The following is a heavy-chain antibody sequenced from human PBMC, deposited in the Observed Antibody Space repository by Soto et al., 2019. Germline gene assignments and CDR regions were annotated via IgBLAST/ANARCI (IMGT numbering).Heavy chain of an antibody. V-gene: IGHV4-30-2*01. J-gene: IGHJ5*02. D-gene: IGHD3-10*01. CDR3: ARGPHRITMVRGVRNWFDP. CDR2: IYHSGST. CDR1: GGSISSGGYS. Sequence: SETLSLTCAVSGGSISSGGYSWSWIRQPPGKGLEWIGYIYHSGSTYYNPSLKSRVTISVDTSKNQFSLKLSSVTAADTAVYYCARGPHRITMVRGVRNWFDPWGQGTLVTVSS.